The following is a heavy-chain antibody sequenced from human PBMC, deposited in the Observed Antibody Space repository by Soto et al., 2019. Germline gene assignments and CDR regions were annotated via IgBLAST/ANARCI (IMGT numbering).Heavy chain of an antibody. D-gene: IGHD3-16*01. Sequence: QVQLHESGPGLVKPSGTLSLTCTISGASIISTNWGTWVRQSPGKGLEWIGQIHHSGTTTYNPSLKSRVTISLDKSKNQFSLNLSSVTAADTAVYYCARGENFVRGSWGHGTLVIVSS. J-gene: IGHJ4*01. CDR3: ARGENFVRGS. CDR2: IHHSGTT. CDR1: GASIISTNW. V-gene: IGHV4-4*02.